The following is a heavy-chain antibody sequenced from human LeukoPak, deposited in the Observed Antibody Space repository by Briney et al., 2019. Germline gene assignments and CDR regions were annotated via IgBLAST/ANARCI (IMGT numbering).Heavy chain of an antibody. D-gene: IGHD6-19*01. Sequence: GGSLRLSCAASGFTFSSYSMNWVRQAPGKGLEWVSSISSSSSYIYYADPVKGRFTISRDNARNSQFLQMNSLRAEDTAVYYCARGGGWVFFNWGQGTLVTVSS. CDR2: ISSSSSYI. CDR3: ARGGGWVFFN. J-gene: IGHJ4*02. CDR1: GFTFSSYS. V-gene: IGHV3-21*01.